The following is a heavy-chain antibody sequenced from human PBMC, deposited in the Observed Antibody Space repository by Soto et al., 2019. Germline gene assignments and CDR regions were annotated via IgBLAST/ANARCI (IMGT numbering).Heavy chain of an antibody. CDR3: ARRRRYSYEDYYYYGMDV. V-gene: IGHV4-39*01. Sequence: LSLTCTVSGGSISSSSYYWGWIRQPPGKGLEWIGSIYYSGSTYYNPSLKSRVTISVDTSKNQFSLKLSSVTAADTAVYYCARRRRYSYEDYYYYGMDVWGQGTTVTVSS. D-gene: IGHD5-18*01. CDR2: IYYSGST. CDR1: GGSISSSSYY. J-gene: IGHJ6*02.